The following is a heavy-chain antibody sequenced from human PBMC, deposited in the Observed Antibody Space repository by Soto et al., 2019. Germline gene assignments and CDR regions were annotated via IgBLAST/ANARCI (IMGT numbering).Heavy chain of an antibody. Sequence: GGSLRLSCAASGFTFSSDAMSWVRQAPGKGLEWVSAISGSGGSTSYEDSVKGRFTFTIDNSKTKLSLQMNSLSAEDTAVSYYAKPLLGEFWSGYSYYFDSWGQGTLVTVSS. J-gene: IGHJ4*02. CDR2: ISGSGGST. CDR3: AKPLLGEFWSGYSYYFDS. V-gene: IGHV3-23*01. CDR1: GFTFSSDA. D-gene: IGHD3-3*01.